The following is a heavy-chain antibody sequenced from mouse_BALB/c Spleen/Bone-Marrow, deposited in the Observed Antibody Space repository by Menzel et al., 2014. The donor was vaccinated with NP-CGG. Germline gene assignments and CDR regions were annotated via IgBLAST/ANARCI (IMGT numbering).Heavy chain of an antibody. D-gene: IGHD2-13*01. J-gene: IGHJ1*01. CDR1: GYSFTGYY. CDR3: ESRGEYFDV. V-gene: IGHV1-31*01. CDR2: IYPYNGVS. Sequence: EVQLPQSGPELVKPGASVKISCKASGYSFTGYYMHWVKQSHGNSLDWIGYIYPYNGVSSYNQKFKGKATLTVDKSSSTAYKELRSLTSDDSAVYYCESRGEYFDVWGAGTTVTVSS.